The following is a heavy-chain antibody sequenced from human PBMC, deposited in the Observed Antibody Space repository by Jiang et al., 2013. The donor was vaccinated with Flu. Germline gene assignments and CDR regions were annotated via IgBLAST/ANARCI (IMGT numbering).Heavy chain of an antibody. Sequence: QLVESGTEVKKPGESLRISCQGSGYSFPTYWINWVRQMPGKGLEWMGRIDPSDSQVHYSPSFQGHVTISGDKSRTTAYLQWDSLKASDTAIYYCARRVQLWSYWYFDLWGRGTLVTVSS. D-gene: IGHD1-1*01. J-gene: IGHJ2*01. CDR1: GYSFPTYW. V-gene: IGHV5-10-1*01. CDR2: IDPSDSQV. CDR3: ARRVQLWSYWYFDL.